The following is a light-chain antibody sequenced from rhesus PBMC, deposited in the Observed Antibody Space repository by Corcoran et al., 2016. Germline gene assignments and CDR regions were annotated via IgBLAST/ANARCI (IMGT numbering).Light chain of an antibody. Sequence: DIQMTQSPSSLSASVGDRVTIPCRASQGISSYLAWYQQKPGKAPTPLIYYASNLESGAPSRFSGSGPGQEFTLTISSLQPEDFATYDCQQYNSAPPTFGQGTKVEIK. CDR3: QQYNSAPPT. V-gene: IGKV1-37*01. CDR1: QGISSY. J-gene: IGKJ1*01. CDR2: YAS.